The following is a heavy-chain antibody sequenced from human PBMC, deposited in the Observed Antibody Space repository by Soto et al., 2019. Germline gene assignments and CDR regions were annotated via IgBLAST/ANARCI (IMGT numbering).Heavy chain of an antibody. CDR3: ARDRDGGTYTYFDN. CDR2: LSHDGSNK. J-gene: IGHJ4*02. Sequence: GGTLRLSCAASGFIFIAFGIHWVRQAPGKGLEWVAFLSHDGSNKYYADSVRGRFTISRDNSKNTVYLQMNSLRPDDTAVYYCARDRDGGTYTYFDNWGQGTRVTVSS. V-gene: IGHV3-30*03. D-gene: IGHD1-26*01. CDR1: GFIFIAFG.